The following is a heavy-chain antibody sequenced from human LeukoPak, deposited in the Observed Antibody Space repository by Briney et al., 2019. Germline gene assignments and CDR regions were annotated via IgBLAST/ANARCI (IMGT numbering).Heavy chain of an antibody. Sequence: SGGSLRLSCAASGFTFDDYAMHWVRQAPGKGLEWVSGISWNSGSIGYADSVKGRFTISRDNAKNSLYLQMNSLRAEDTALYYCVKGGTYSPRNAFDIWGQGTMVTVSS. CDR3: VKGGTYSPRNAFDI. CDR1: GFTFDDYA. D-gene: IGHD4-11*01. V-gene: IGHV3-9*01. J-gene: IGHJ3*02. CDR2: ISWNSGSI.